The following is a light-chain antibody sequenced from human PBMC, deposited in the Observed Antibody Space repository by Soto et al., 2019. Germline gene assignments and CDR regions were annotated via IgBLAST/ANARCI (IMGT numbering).Light chain of an antibody. CDR3: QQSYSTPLT. V-gene: IGKV1-39*01. CDR2: AAS. CDR1: QSIKTD. J-gene: IGKJ4*01. Sequence: DIQMTQSPSYLSASVGDRSTITCRTSQSIKTDLNWYQQKPGKAPKLLIYAASSLKSGVPSSFSGSGSGTDFTLTISSLQPEDFATYYCQQSYSTPLTCGGGTKVDIK.